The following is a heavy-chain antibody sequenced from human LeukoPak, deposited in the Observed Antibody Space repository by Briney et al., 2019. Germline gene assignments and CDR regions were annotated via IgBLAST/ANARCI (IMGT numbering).Heavy chain of an antibody. CDR2: IYRSEDS. CDR3: ARHGDSSSYYFDY. V-gene: IGHV4-4*02. J-gene: IGHJ4*02. D-gene: IGHD6-6*01. CDR1: GGSISSSDW. Sequence: PSETLSLTCAVSGGSISSSDWWSWVRQPPGRGLEWIGYIYRSEDSNYNPSLKSRVTMSVDKSKNQFSLRLSSVTARDTAVYYCARHGDSSSYYFDYWGQGTLVTVSS.